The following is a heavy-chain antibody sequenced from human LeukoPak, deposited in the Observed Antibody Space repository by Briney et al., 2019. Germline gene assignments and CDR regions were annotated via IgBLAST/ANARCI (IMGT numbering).Heavy chain of an antibody. D-gene: IGHD1-7*01. V-gene: IGHV4-61*01. CDR1: GGSVSSGSYF. CDR3: ASTEWNCAR. Sequence: SSETLSPTCTVSGGSVSSGSYFWSWIRQPPGKGLEWIGYIYYSGSTDYNPSLKSRVTISLDTSRTQFSLKLTSVTAADTAVYYCASTEWNCARWGQGTLVTVSS. J-gene: IGHJ4*02. CDR2: IYYSGST.